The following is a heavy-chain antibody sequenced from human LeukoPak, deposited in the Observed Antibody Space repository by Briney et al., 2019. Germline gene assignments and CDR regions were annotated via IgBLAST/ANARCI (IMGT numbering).Heavy chain of an antibody. CDR1: AFSFSSHG. J-gene: IGHJ4*02. CDR2: MYNDENDK. V-gene: IGHV3-30*02. CDR3: ATLVKTGSGGRGYFDH. D-gene: IGHD2-8*02. Sequence: GGSLRLSCVASAFSFSSHGIYWVRQVPGKGLEWVAFMYNDENDKNYGDSVKGRFTISRDNSKNTFFLLMTSLRRDDAAVYYCATLVKTGSGGRGYFDHWGQGTLVTISS.